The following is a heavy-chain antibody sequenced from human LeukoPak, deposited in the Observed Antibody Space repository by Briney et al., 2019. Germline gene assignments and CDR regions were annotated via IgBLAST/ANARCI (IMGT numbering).Heavy chain of an antibody. CDR1: GFTFSSYA. CDR3: VKDRNTAMVEGAFDI. Sequence: GGSLRLPCSASGFTFSSYAMHWVRQAPGKGLEYVSAISSNGGSTYYADSVKGRFTISRDNSKNTLYLQMSSLRAEGTAAYYCVKDRNTAMVEGAFDIWGQGTMVTVSS. CDR2: ISSNGGST. D-gene: IGHD5-18*01. V-gene: IGHV3-64D*06. J-gene: IGHJ3*02.